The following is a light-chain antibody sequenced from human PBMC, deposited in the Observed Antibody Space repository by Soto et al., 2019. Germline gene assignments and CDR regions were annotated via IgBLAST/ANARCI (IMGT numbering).Light chain of an antibody. Sequence: DIHGTHPVSTLSGSIGDRVIITSRASQSISIWLAWYQQKPGKAPKLLIYTASNLESGVPSRFSGSGSGTEFTLTINSLQPDDFATYYCQQYSSAWTFGQGTKVDIK. CDR1: QSISIW. J-gene: IGKJ1*01. V-gene: IGKV1-5*03. CDR2: TAS. CDR3: QQYSSAWT.